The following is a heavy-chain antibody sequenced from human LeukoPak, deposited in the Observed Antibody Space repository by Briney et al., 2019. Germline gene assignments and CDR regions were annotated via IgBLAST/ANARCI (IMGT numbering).Heavy chain of an antibody. CDR3: ARDGSRSGYYYFDY. V-gene: IGHV4-31*03. Sequence: SETLSLTCTVSGGSISSGGYYWSWIRQHPGKGLEWIGYIYCSGSTYYNPSLKSRVTISVDTSKNQFSLKLSSVTAADTAVYYCARDGSRSGYYYFDYWGQGTLVTVSS. CDR1: GGSISSGGYY. D-gene: IGHD3-22*01. J-gene: IGHJ4*02. CDR2: IYCSGST.